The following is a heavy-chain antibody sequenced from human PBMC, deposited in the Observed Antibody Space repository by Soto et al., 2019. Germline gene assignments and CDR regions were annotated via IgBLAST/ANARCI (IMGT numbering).Heavy chain of an antibody. D-gene: IGHD2-2*01. CDR3: ARVRYRRYQQPNFDY. CDR2: IYYSGST. J-gene: IGHJ4*02. CDR1: GWSSSSCSYY. Sequence: LETLSVTCSVGGWSSSSCSYYWGWIRQPPGKGLEWIGSIYYSGSTYYNPSPKSRVTISVDTSKNQFSLKLSSVTAADTAVYYCARVRYRRYQQPNFDYWGQGTLVTVSS. V-gene: IGHV4-39*07.